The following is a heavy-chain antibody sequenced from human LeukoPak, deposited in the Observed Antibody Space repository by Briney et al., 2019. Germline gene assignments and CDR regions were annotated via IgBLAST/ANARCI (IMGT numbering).Heavy chain of an antibody. V-gene: IGHV1-69*06. Sequence: ASVKVSCKASGGTFSSYAISWVRQAPGQGLEWMGGIIPIFGTANYAQKFQGRVTITADKSTSTAYMELSSLRSEDTAVYYCARELYYGSSHYYYGMDVWGKGTTVTVSS. D-gene: IGHD3-10*01. CDR2: IIPIFGTA. CDR3: ARELYYGSSHYYYGMDV. J-gene: IGHJ6*04. CDR1: GGTFSSYA.